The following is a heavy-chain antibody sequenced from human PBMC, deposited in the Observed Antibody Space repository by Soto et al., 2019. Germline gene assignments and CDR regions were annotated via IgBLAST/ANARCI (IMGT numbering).Heavy chain of an antibody. CDR2: ISYDGSNK. CDR1: GFTFSSYA. J-gene: IGHJ6*02. Sequence: GGSLRLSCAASGFTFSSYAMHWVRQAPGKGLEWVAVISYDGSNKYYADSVKGRFTISRDNSKNTLYLQMNSLRAEDTAVYYCARLSSWEYYYYYYGMDVWGQGTTVTVSS. CDR3: ARLSSWEYYYYYYGMDV. V-gene: IGHV3-30-3*01. D-gene: IGHD2-2*01.